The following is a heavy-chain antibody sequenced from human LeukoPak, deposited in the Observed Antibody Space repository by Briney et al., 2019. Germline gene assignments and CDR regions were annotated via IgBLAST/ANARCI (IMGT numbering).Heavy chain of an antibody. V-gene: IGHV4-59*01. Sequence: SETLFLTCTVSGGSISSYYWSWIRQPPGKGLEWIGYIYYSGSTNYNPSLKSRVTISVDTSKNQFSLKLSSVTAADTAVYYCAREHLGGPIDYWGQGTLVTVSS. J-gene: IGHJ4*02. D-gene: IGHD3-16*01. CDR2: IYYSGST. CDR3: AREHLGGPIDY. CDR1: GGSISSYY.